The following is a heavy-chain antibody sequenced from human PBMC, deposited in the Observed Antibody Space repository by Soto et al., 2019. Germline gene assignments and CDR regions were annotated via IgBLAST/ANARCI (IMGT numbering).Heavy chain of an antibody. V-gene: IGHV3-30-3*01. CDR3: ARDLDHCSGGSCYYFDY. D-gene: IGHD2-15*01. CDR1: GFTFSSYA. Sequence: GGSLRLSCAASGFTFSSYAMHWVRQAPGKGLEWVAVISYDGSNKYYADSVKGRFTISRDNSKNTLYLQMNSLRAEDTAVYYCARDLDHCSGGSCYYFDYWGQGTLVTSPQ. J-gene: IGHJ4*02. CDR2: ISYDGSNK.